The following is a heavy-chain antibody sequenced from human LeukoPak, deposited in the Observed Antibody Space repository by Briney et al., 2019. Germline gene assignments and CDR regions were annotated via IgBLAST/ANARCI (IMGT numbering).Heavy chain of an antibody. V-gene: IGHV4-30-2*01. CDR2: IYHSGST. Sequence: SETLSLTCAVSGGSISSGGYSWSWIRQPPGKGLEWIGYIYHSGSTYYNPSLKSRVTISVDRSKNQFSLKLSSVTAADTAVYYCARDRYSGSYYLAFDYWGQGTLVTVSS. CDR3: ARDRYSGSYYLAFDY. CDR1: GGSISSGGYS. D-gene: IGHD1-26*01. J-gene: IGHJ4*02.